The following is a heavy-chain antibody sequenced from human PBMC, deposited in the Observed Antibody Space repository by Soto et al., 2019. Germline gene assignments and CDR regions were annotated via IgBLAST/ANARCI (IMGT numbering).Heavy chain of an antibody. CDR3: AKELGRYCSGGGCYYFDY. Sequence: GGALRLSCAGSGLTFSSYAMSWVRQAPGKGLEWVSAISGGGGSTYCADSVKGRFTISRDNSKNTLFLQMNSLTAEDTAVYYCAKELGRYCSGGGCYYFDYWGQGTLVTVSS. V-gene: IGHV3-23*01. J-gene: IGHJ4*02. CDR2: ISGGGGST. CDR1: GLTFSSYA. D-gene: IGHD2-15*01.